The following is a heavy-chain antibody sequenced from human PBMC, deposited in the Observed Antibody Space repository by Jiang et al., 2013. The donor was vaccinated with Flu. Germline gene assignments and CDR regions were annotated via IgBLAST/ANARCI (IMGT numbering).Heavy chain of an antibody. Sequence: QSGSELKKPGASVKVSCKASGYTFTSYAMNWVRQAPGQGLEWMGWINTNTGNPTYAQGLTGRFVFSLDTSVSTAYLQISSLKAEDSAVYYCAREICVQSGNPLKGLYGDNGAWGQGTLVTVSS. CDR3: AREICVQSGNPLKGLYGDNGA. V-gene: IGHV7-4-1*02. CDR1: GYTFTSYA. J-gene: IGHJ5*02. CDR2: INTNTGNP. D-gene: IGHD4-17*01.